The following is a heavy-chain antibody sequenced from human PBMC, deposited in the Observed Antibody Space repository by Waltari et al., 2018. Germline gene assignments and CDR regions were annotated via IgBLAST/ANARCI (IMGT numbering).Heavy chain of an antibody. CDR3: ARARKSFWFDS. Sequence: LVQSGAEVMKPGASVKVSCKASGYTFTNYDIYWVRQAAGQGLEWMGWMNPNSGDTHYAQKFQGRVTFTRDTSTSRAFIEMSNLRSDDTAVYYCARARKSFWFDSWGQG. J-gene: IGHJ5*01. CDR1: GYTFTNYD. V-gene: IGHV1-8*01. CDR2: MNPNSGDT.